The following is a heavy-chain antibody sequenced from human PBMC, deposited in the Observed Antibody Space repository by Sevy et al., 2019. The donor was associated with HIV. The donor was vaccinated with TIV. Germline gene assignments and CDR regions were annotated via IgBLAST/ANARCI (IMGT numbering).Heavy chain of an antibody. CDR2: IRSKANSYAT. D-gene: IGHD3-22*01. CDR1: GFTFSGSA. V-gene: IGHV3-73*01. CDR3: TRSMEWVVISSFDY. J-gene: IGHJ4*02. Sequence: GGSLRLSCAASGFTFSGSAMHWVRQASGKGPEWVGRIRSKANSYATAYAASVKGRFTISRDDSKNTAYLQMNSLKTEDTAVYYCTRSMEWVVISSFDYWGQGTLVTVSS.